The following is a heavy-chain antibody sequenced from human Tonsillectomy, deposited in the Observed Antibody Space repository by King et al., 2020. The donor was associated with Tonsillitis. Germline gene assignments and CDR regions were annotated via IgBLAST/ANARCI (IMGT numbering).Heavy chain of an antibody. J-gene: IGHJ5*02. CDR1: GFIFSNAW. V-gene: IGHV3-15*01. CDR3: TLPYYFDSSGYSFDP. D-gene: IGHD3-22*01. Sequence: VQLVQSGGGLVKPGESLRLSCAAAGFIFSNAWMSWVRQAPGKGLEWVGRIKSKVDGEITDYAAPVKGRFTISRDDSKDTLYLQMNSLNTEDTALYYCTLPYYFDSSGYSFDPWGQGTLVTVSS. CDR2: IKSKVDGEIT.